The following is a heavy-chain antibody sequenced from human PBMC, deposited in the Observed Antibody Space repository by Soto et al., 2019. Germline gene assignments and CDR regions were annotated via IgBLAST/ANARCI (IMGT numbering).Heavy chain of an antibody. CDR3: ARNSSDFYGWLDP. V-gene: IGHV1-18*04. CDR2: YNPVIAYG. Sequence: QVQLLQSGAEVKEPGASVRVSCKASGYTYNNYAVSWVRQAPGQGLEWMGWYNPVIAYGQSAKKFQGRASMTTTTSTHTAYMVLKSLSSVATAVYFCARNSSDFYGWLDPWGQGTLVTVSS. CDR1: GYTYNNYA. J-gene: IGHJ5*02. D-gene: IGHD2-21*02.